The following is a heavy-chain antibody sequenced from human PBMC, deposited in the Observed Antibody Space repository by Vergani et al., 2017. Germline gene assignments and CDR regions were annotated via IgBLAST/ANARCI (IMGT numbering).Heavy chain of an antibody. CDR1: GYTFTSYG. Sequence: QVQLVQSGAEVKKPGASVKVFCKASGYTFTSYGISWVRQATGQGLEWMGWISAYNGNTNYAQKLQGRVTMTTDTSTSTAYMEQRSLRSDETAVYYCARDTNYYDSSGYCFDYWGQGTLVTVSS. J-gene: IGHJ4*02. V-gene: IGHV1-18*01. CDR3: ARDTNYYDSSGYCFDY. CDR2: ISAYNGNT. D-gene: IGHD3-22*01.